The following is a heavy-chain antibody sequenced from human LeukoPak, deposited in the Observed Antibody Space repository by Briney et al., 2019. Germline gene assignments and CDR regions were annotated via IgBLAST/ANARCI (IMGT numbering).Heavy chain of an antibody. V-gene: IGHV3-23*01. D-gene: IGHD3-16*02. Sequence: GGSLRLSCAASGFTLSSYAMSWVRQAPGKGLQWVSGISSSGGSTYYVDSVKGRFTISTDNSKNTLYLQMNGLRAEDTAVYYCARSLSSRFSGPRRPYYFDSWGQGTLVTVSS. CDR2: ISSSGGST. CDR3: ARSLSSRFSGPRRPYYFDS. CDR1: GFTLSSYA. J-gene: IGHJ4*02.